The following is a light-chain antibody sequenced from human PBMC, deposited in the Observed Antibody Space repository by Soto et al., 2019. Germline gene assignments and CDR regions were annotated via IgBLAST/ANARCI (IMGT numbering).Light chain of an antibody. V-gene: IGKV3-15*01. J-gene: IGKJ1*01. CDR1: QSVSSN. Sequence: EIVMTQSPATLSVSPGERATLSCRASQSVSSNLAWYQQKPGQAPRLLIYGASTRATGIPARFSGSGSGTEFTLTISSRQSEDFAVYYCQQYNNGPPWTVGQGTKVEI. CDR3: QQYNNGPPWT. CDR2: GAS.